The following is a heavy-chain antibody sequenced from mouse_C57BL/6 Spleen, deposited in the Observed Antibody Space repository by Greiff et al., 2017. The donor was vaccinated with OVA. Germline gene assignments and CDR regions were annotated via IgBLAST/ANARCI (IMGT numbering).Heavy chain of an antibody. CDR1: GYTFTSYW. V-gene: IGHV1-55*01. CDR2: IYPGSGST. D-gene: IGHD4-1*01. CDR3: ARGDWDYFDY. J-gene: IGHJ2*01. Sequence: QVQLQQPGAELVKPGASVKMSCKASGYTFTSYWITWVKQRPGQGLEWIGDIYPGSGSTNYNEKFKSKATLTVDKSSSTAYMQLSSLTSEDSAVYYCARGDWDYFDYWGQGTTLTVSS.